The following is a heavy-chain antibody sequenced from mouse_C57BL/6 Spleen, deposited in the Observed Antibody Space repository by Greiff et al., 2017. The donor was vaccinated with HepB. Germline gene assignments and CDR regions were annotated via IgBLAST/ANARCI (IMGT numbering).Heavy chain of an antibody. CDR1: GFTLSDAW. D-gene: IGHD1-1*01. Sequence: DVKLQESGGGLVQPGGSMKLSCAASGFTLSDAWMDWVRQSPEKGLEWVAEIRNKANNHATYYAESVKGRFTISRDDSKSSVYLQMNSLRAEDTGIYYCTRSLFIPSPYIDVWGTGTTVTVSS. CDR3: TRSLFIPSPYIDV. J-gene: IGHJ1*03. V-gene: IGHV6-6*01. CDR2: IRNKANNHAT.